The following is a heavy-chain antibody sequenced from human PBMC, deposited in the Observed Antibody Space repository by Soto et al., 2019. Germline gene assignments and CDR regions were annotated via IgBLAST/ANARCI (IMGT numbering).Heavy chain of an antibody. D-gene: IGHD5-12*01. CDR1: GGTFSSYA. Sequence: SVKVSCKASGGTFSSYAISWVRQAPGQGLEWMGGIIPIFGTANYAQKFQGRVTITADEPTSTAYMELSSLRSEDTAVYYCARDRDGYNLWGLDPWGQVTMVAIYS. J-gene: IGHJ5*02. V-gene: IGHV1-69*13. CDR2: IIPIFGTA. CDR3: ARDRDGYNLWGLDP.